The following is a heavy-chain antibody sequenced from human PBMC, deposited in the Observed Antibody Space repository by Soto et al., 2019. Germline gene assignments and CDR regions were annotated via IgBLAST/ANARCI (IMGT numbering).Heavy chain of an antibody. Sequence: PSETLSLTCTVSGGSISSYYWSWIRQPPGKGLEWIGYIYYSGSTNYNPSLKSRVTISVDTSKNQFSLKLSSVTAADTAVYYCARDRYDFWSGYYTLLGMDVWSQGTTVTVSS. D-gene: IGHD3-3*01. CDR3: ARDRYDFWSGYYTLLGMDV. CDR1: GGSISSYY. V-gene: IGHV4-59*01. J-gene: IGHJ6*02. CDR2: IYYSGST.